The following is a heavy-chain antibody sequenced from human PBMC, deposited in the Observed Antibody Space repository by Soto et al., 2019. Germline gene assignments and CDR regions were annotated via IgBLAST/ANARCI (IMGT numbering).Heavy chain of an antibody. D-gene: IGHD3-10*01. V-gene: IGHV1-69*01. CDR2: IIPIFGTA. CDR1: GGTFSSYA. CDR3: ARVQGSYYYGSGKHYGMDV. Sequence: QVQLVQSGAEVKKPWSSVKVSCKASGGTFSSYAISWVRQAPGQGLEWMGGIIPIFGTANYAQKFQGRVTITADESTSTAYMELSSLRSEDTAVYYCARVQGSYYYGSGKHYGMDVWGQGTTVTVSS. J-gene: IGHJ6*02.